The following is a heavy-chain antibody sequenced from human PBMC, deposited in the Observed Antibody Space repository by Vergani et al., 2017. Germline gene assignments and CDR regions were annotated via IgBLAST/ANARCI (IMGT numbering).Heavy chain of an antibody. CDR3: ATKSWGTPGCRIGDCRE. CDR2: ISYDGTQK. D-gene: IGHD1-1*01. V-gene: IGHV3-30*03. Sequence: QVHLVESGGGVVQPGRSLRLSCVVSGFTSSYYGMHWVRQAPGKGLEWVAVISYDGTQKYYADSVKGRFTISRDNSKSTLYLQMNSLRTGDTAVYYCATKSWGTPGCRIGDCREWGQGTLVTVSS. CDR1: GFTSSYYG. J-gene: IGHJ1*01.